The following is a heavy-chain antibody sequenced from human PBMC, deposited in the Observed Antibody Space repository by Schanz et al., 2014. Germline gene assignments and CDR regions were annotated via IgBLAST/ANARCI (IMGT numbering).Heavy chain of an antibody. J-gene: IGHJ3*02. CDR2: INHSGST. D-gene: IGHD2-2*01. CDR3: ARWDHLLSGRDAFDI. V-gene: IGHV4-34*01. CDR1: GGSFSVYY. Sequence: QVQLQQWGAGLLKPSETLSLTCAVYGGSFSVYYWSWIRQPPGKGLEWIGEINHSGSTNYNPSLKSRVTISVDTSNNQFPRMLNSVTAADTAVYYCARWDHLLSGRDAFDIWGLGTMVTVSS.